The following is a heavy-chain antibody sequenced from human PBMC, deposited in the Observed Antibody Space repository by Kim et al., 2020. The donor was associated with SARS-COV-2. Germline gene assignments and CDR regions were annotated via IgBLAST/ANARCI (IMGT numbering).Heavy chain of an antibody. CDR1: GFRFNIYG. D-gene: IGHD3-22*01. V-gene: IGHV3-23*01. Sequence: GGSLRLSCAASGFRFNIYGMSWVRQAPGKGLEWVSSISDSGGLTSYADSVKGRFTISRDNSKNTLYLEMNSLRVEDTAVYYCAKGKDGDYYDSSGYYYWGQGTLVTVSS. CDR2: ISDSGGLT. CDR3: AKGKDGDYYDSSGYYY. J-gene: IGHJ4*02.